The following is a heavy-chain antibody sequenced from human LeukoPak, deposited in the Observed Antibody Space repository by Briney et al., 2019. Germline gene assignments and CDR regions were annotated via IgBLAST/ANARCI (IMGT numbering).Heavy chain of an antibody. D-gene: IGHD2-21*02. Sequence: SETLSLTCTVSGGSISSYYWSWIRQPAGKGLEWIGRIYTSGTTHYNPSLKSRVTMSVDTSKNQFSLKLSSVTAADTAVYYCARTAIADGLCDYWGQGTLVTVSS. V-gene: IGHV4-4*07. CDR2: IYTSGTT. J-gene: IGHJ4*02. CDR1: GGSISSYY. CDR3: ARTAIADGLCDY.